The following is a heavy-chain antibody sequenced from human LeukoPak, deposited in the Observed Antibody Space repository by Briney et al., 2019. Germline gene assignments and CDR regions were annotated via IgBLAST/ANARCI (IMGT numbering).Heavy chain of an antibody. D-gene: IGHD3-9*01. Sequence: PGGSLRLSCAASGFTFSSYGMHWVRQAPGKGLEWVAFIRYDGSNKYCADSVKGRFTISRDNSKNTLYLQMGSLRAEDMAVYYCARAPPGYFDWLTPLGYWGQGTLVTVSS. CDR2: IRYDGSNK. CDR3: ARAPPGYFDWLTPLGY. CDR1: GFTFSSYG. V-gene: IGHV3-30*02. J-gene: IGHJ4*02.